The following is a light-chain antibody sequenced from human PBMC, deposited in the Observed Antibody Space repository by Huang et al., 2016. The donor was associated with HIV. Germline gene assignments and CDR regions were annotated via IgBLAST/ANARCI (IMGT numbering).Light chain of an antibody. V-gene: IGKV1-5*03. J-gene: IGKJ1*01. CDR2: KIS. CDR3: QYGET. CDR1: QNISSW. Sequence: DIQMTQSPSTLSAFVGDRLTTTCRASQNISSWLAWYQQKPGKAPRLLIYKISSVESGVPSRFGGSGSGTEFTLTISSLQPDDIGTYYCQYGETFGQGSKVEVK.